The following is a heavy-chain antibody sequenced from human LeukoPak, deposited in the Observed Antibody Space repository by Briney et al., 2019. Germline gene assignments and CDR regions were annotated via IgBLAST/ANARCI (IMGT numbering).Heavy chain of an antibody. D-gene: IGHD4-17*01. J-gene: IGHJ5*02. V-gene: IGHV1-69*13. Sequence: GASVKVSCKASGGTFSSYAISWVRQAPGQGLEWMGGIIPIFGTANYAQKFQGRVTITADESTSTAYMELSSLRAEDTAVYYCAKDPDDYGAHNWFDPWGQGTLVTVSS. CDR3: AKDPDDYGAHNWFDP. CDR2: IIPIFGTA. CDR1: GGTFSSYA.